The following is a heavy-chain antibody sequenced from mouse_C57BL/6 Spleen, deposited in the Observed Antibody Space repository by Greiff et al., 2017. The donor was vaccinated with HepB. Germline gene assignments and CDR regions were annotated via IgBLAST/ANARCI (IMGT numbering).Heavy chain of an antibody. CDR1: GYAFSSSW. CDR3: TRSGDDYNEAWFAY. J-gene: IGHJ3*01. V-gene: IGHV1-82*01. Sequence: VQLQQSGPELVKPGASVKISCKASGYAFSSSWMNWVKQRPGKGLEWIGRIYPGDGDTNYNGKCKGKATLAADKSSSTAYMQLSSLTSEEYAVYYCTRSGDDYNEAWFAYWGQGTLVTVSA. D-gene: IGHD2-4*01. CDR2: IYPGDGDT.